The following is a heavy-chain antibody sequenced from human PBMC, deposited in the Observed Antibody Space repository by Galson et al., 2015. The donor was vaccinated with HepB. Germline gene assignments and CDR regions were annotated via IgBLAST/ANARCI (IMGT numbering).Heavy chain of an antibody. CDR1: GYIFTELS. D-gene: IGHD1-26*01. J-gene: IGHJ5*02. CDR2: FDPDDGKR. Sequence: SVKVSCKVSGYIFTELSMHWLRQAPGKGLEWLGSFDPDDGKRIYAQRFQDRITMTGATSTDTAYMELSSLRSADTAMYYCARSGQWELLGYFDPWGQGTLVTVSA. V-gene: IGHV1-24*01. CDR3: ARSGQWELLGYFDP.